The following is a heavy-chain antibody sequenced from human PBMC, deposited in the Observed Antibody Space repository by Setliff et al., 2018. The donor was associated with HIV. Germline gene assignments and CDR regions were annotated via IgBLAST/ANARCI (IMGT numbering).Heavy chain of an antibody. V-gene: IGHV1-18*01. J-gene: IGHJ4*02. CDR3: AKTSPKDGYSSDF. CDR2: ISAYNGHT. CDR1: GYSFSSYA. Sequence: GASVKVSCKASGYSFSSYAISWVRQAPGQGLEWMGWISAYNGHTNYAQKFQDRVTMTTDTSTNTAYMELNSRGSDDTAVYYCAKTSPKDGYSSDFWGQGTPVTVSS. D-gene: IGHD4-4*01.